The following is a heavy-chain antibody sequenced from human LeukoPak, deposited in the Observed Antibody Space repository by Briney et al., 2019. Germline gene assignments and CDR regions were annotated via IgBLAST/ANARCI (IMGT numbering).Heavy chain of an antibody. CDR2: IIPIFGTA. CDR1: GGTLISYA. J-gene: IGHJ4*02. D-gene: IGHD5-18*01. V-gene: IGHV1-69*05. CDR3: ARTDSGSYGYSADY. Sequence: ASVKVSCKASGGTLISYAISWVRQAPGQGLEWMGGIIPIFGTANYAQKFQGRVTITTDESTSTAYMELSSLRSEDTAVYYCARTDSGSYGYSADYWGQGTLVTVSS.